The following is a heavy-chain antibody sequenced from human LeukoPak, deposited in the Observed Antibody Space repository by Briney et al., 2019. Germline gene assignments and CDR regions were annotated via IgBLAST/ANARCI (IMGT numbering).Heavy chain of an antibody. CDR3: AKEKTTGTYYVDH. D-gene: IGHD1-7*01. CDR1: GFTFRNCW. Sequence: GGSLRLSCVGSGFTFRNCWMSWVRQAPGKGLEWVASTKQDGSENYYVDSAKGRFTISRDSAKTSLYLKMNSLRAEDTAVYYCAKEKTTGTYYVDHWGQGTLVTVSS. J-gene: IGHJ4*02. CDR2: TKQDGSEN. V-gene: IGHV3-7*04.